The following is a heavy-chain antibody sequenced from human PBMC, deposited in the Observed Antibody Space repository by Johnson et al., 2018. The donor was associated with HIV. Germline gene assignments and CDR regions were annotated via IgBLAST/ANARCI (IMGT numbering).Heavy chain of an antibody. J-gene: IGHJ3*02. CDR3: ARYCSGGRCYPRYAFEI. D-gene: IGHD2-15*01. CDR2: IYSGGST. CDR1: GFTVSSNY. V-gene: IGHV3-66*01. Sequence: VQLVESGGGLVQPGGSLRLSCAASGFTVSSNYMSWVRQAPGKGLDWVSIIYSGGSTYYADSVKGTFTISRDNSKNTLYLQMNSLRAEDTAVYYCARYCSGGRCYPRYAFEIWGQGTMVTVSS.